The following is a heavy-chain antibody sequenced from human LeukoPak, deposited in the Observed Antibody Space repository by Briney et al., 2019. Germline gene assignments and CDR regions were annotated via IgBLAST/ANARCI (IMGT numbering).Heavy chain of an antibody. CDR1: GGSISSGGYY. D-gene: IGHD5-12*01. CDR2: IYHSGTT. J-gene: IGHJ4*02. V-gene: IGHV4-30-2*01. CDR3: ASSAYYKVY. Sequence: SETLSLTCTVSGGSISSGGYYWSWIRQPPGKGLEWIGYIYHSGTTYYNPSLKSRVTISVDRSKNQFSLKLSSVTAADTAVYYCASSAYYKVYWGQGTLVTVSS.